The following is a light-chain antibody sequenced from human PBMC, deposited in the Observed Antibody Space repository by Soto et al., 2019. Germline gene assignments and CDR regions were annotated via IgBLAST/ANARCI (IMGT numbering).Light chain of an antibody. CDR2: DAS. CDR1: QSVSSY. V-gene: IGKV3-11*01. J-gene: IGKJ4*01. Sequence: EIVLTQSPATLSLSPGERATLSCRASQSVSSYLAWYQQKPGQAPRLLIYDASNRATGIPARFSGSESGTDFTLTIRSLEPEDVAGYCGQRRSNWLTFGGGTKVEIK. CDR3: QRRSNWLT.